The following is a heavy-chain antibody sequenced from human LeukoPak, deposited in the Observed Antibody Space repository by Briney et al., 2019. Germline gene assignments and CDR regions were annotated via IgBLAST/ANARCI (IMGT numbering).Heavy chain of an antibody. D-gene: IGHD2-2*02. V-gene: IGHV1-2*02. CDR2: INPNSGGT. CDR3: AREIVCSSTCCYILNWFDP. J-gene: IGHJ5*02. Sequence: ASVKVSCKASGYTFTGYYMHWVRQAPGQGLEWMGWINPNSGGTNYAQKFQGGVTMTRDTSISTAYMELSRLRSDDTAVYYCAREIVCSSTCCYILNWFDPWGQGTLVTVSS. CDR1: GYTFTGYY.